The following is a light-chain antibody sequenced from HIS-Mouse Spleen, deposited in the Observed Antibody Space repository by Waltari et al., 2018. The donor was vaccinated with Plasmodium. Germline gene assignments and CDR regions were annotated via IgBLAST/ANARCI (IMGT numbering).Light chain of an antibody. J-gene: IGLJ3*02. CDR3: NSRDSSGNHQV. CDR1: SLRSYY. Sequence: SSELTQDPAVSVALGQTVRITCQGDSLRSYYASWYQQKPGQAPVLVNLGKNTRPAGIPDRFAGSSSGNPASLTITGAQAEDEADYFCNSRDSSGNHQVFGGGTKLTVL. CDR2: GKN. V-gene: IGLV3-19*01.